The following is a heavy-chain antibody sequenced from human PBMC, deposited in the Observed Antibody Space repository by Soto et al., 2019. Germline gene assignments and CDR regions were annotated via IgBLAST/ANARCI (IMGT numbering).Heavy chain of an antibody. J-gene: IGHJ5*02. CDR1: GGSISSYY. Sequence: QVQLQESGPGLVKPSETLSLTCTVSGGSISSYYWSWIRQPPGKGLEWIGYIYYSGSTNYNPSLKSRVTISVDTSKNQFSLKLSSVTAADTAVYYCARSTGWVWFDPWGQGTLVTVSS. CDR3: ARSTGWVWFDP. V-gene: IGHV4-59*01. CDR2: IYYSGST. D-gene: IGHD4-17*01.